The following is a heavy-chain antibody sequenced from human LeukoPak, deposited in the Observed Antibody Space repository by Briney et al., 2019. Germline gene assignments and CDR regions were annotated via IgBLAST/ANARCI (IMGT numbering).Heavy chain of an antibody. Sequence: GGSLRPSCAASGFTFSSYGMSWVRQAPGKGLEWVSVIYDGGFTDYTDSVKGRFTISRDNSKNTLYLQMNSLRADDTAVYYCARVMGRLVRTWYDLWGRGTLVTVSS. D-gene: IGHD3-9*01. CDR1: GFTFSSYG. CDR2: IYDGGFT. V-gene: IGHV3-66*01. CDR3: ARVMGRLVRTWYDL. J-gene: IGHJ2*01.